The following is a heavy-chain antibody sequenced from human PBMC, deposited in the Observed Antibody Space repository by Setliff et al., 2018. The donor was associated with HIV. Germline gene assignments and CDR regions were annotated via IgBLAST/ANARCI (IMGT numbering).Heavy chain of an antibody. Sequence: ETLSLTCGVSGYSISSGYYWGWIRQPPGKGLEWIGSIYHNGITYYNPSLKSRVTISVDTSKNQFSLKLSSVAAADTAVYYCARGGYDYVWGSYRYPYYYYYMDVWGKGTTVTVSS. CDR3: ARGGYDYVWGSYRYPYYYYYMDV. CDR2: IYHNGIT. J-gene: IGHJ6*03. CDR1: GYSISSGYY. D-gene: IGHD3-16*02. V-gene: IGHV4-38-2*01.